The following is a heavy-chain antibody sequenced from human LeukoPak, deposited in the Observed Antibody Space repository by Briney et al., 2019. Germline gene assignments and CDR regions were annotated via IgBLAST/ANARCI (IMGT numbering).Heavy chain of an antibody. D-gene: IGHD1-26*01. Sequence: ASVKISCEVSGYTFTDYYMHWVQQAPGKGLEWMGLVDPEDGETIYAEKFQGRVTITADTSTDTAYMELSSLRSEDTAVYYCATGSGSYHDYWGQGTLVTVSS. CDR3: ATGSGSYHDY. V-gene: IGHV1-69-2*01. J-gene: IGHJ4*02. CDR2: VDPEDGET. CDR1: GYTFTDYY.